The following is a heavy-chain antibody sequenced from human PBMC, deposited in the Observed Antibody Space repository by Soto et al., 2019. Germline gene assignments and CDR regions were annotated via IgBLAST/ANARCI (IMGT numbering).Heavy chain of an antibody. CDR1: GGSISSGGYS. V-gene: IGHV4-30-2*01. CDR2: IHHSGTN. CDR3: AREPGAGAFDI. D-gene: IGHD3-10*01. J-gene: IGHJ3*02. Sequence: PSETLSLTCAVSGGSISSGGYSWSWIRQPPGKGLEWIGYIHHSGTNYYNPSLKSRFTLLVERSKNHFSLKVNSVTAADTAVYYCAREPGAGAFDIWGQGTLVTVSS.